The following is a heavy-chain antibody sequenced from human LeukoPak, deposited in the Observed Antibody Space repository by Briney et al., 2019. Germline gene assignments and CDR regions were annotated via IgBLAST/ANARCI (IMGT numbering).Heavy chain of an antibody. Sequence: SETLSLTCTVSGGSIRSSSYYWGWIRQPPGKGLEGIGSISYSGSTYYNPSLKSRVTIFVETSKNQFSLNLSSVTAADTAVYYCATIQIMVVPATLNYWGQGTLVTVSS. V-gene: IGHV4-39*01. CDR3: ATIQIMVVPATLNY. CDR2: ISYSGST. J-gene: IGHJ4*02. D-gene: IGHD2-15*01. CDR1: GGSIRSSSYY.